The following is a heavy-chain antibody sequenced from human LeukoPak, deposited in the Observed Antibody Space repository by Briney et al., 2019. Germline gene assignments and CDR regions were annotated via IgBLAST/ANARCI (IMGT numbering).Heavy chain of an antibody. J-gene: IGHJ4*02. D-gene: IGHD3-3*01. CDR3: ARARIPFAVVIPWDY. CDR1: GGTFSSYT. Sequence: ASVKVSCKASGGTFSSYTISWVRQAPGQGLEWMGRIIPILGTANYAQRFQGRVTITADESTSTAYMALSSLRSEDTAIYYCARARIPFAVVIPWDYWGQGTLVTVSS. V-gene: IGHV1-69*08. CDR2: IIPILGTA.